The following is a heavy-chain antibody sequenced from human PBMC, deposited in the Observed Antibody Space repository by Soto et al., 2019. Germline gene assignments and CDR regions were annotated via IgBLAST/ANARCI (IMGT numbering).Heavy chain of an antibody. Sequence: GSLRLSCAVSGFTISRYAMSWVRQAPGKGLEWVSDISSSGSTIYYADSVKGRFTISRDNAKNSLYLQMNSLRAEDTAVYYCARVRYYDSGSSINWFDPWGQGTLVTVSS. V-gene: IGHV3-48*04. CDR1: GFTISRYA. D-gene: IGHD3-10*01. CDR3: ARVRYYDSGSSINWFDP. CDR2: ISSSGSTI. J-gene: IGHJ5*02.